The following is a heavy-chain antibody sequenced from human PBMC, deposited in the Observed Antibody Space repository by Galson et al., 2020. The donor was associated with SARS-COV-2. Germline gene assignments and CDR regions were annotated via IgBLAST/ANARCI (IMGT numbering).Heavy chain of an antibody. CDR2: ISYDGSNK. V-gene: IGHV3-30-3*01. Sequence: GGSLRLSCAASGFTFSSYAMHWVRQAPGKGLEWVAVISYDGSNKYYADSVKGRFTISRDNSKNTLYLQMNSLRAEDTAVYYCARAHRQGRSGYDCCWFDPWGQGTLVTVSS. CDR3: ARAHRQGRSGYDCCWFDP. J-gene: IGHJ5*02. D-gene: IGHD5-12*01. CDR1: GFTFSSYA.